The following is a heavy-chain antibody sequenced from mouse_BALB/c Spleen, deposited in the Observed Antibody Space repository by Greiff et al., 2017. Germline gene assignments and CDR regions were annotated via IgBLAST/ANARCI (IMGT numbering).Heavy chain of an antibody. V-gene: IGHV1-80*01. Sequence: QVQLQQSGAELVRPGSSVKISCKASGYAFSSYWMNWVKQRPGQGLEWIGQIYPGDGDTNYNGKFKGKATLTADKSSSTAYMQLSSLTSEDSAVYFCARGGTTATWFAYWGQGTLVTVSA. J-gene: IGHJ3*01. D-gene: IGHD1-2*01. CDR3: ARGGTTATWFAY. CDR1: GYAFSSYW. CDR2: IYPGDGDT.